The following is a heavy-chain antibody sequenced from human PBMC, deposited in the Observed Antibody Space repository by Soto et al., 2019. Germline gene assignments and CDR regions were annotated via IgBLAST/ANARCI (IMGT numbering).Heavy chain of an antibody. CDR1: GGTFSNHA. CDR2: IIPLSGTT. Sequence: SVKVSCKASGGTFSNHAVSWVRQAPGQGPEWMGGIIPLSGTTNYVQKFQGRVTITADESMTTAYMELNSLRFDDTAVYYCARGPDRSGFYLFDYWGQGTLVTVSS. J-gene: IGHJ4*02. D-gene: IGHD3-22*01. V-gene: IGHV1-69*13. CDR3: ARGPDRSGFYLFDY.